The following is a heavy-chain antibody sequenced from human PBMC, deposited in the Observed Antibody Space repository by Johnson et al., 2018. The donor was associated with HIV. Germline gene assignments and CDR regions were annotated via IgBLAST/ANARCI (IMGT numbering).Heavy chain of an antibody. J-gene: IGHJ3*02. Sequence: QVQLVESGGGVVQPGRSLRLSCAASGFTFSSYAMHWVRQAPGKGLEWVAVISYDGSNKYYADSVKGRITISRDNAKKSLYLQMNSLRAEDTAVYYCAPLGDAFDIWGQGTMVTVSS. V-gene: IGHV3-30*04. CDR3: APLGDAFDI. CDR1: GFTFSSYA. D-gene: IGHD7-27*01. CDR2: ISYDGSNK.